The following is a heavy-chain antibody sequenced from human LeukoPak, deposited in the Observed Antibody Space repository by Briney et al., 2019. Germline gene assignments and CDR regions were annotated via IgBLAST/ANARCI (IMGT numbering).Heavy chain of an antibody. CDR2: INHSGST. J-gene: IGHJ3*02. V-gene: IGHV4-34*01. CDR1: IGSFSGYY. Sequence: SETLSLTCAVYIGSFSGYYWTWIRQPPGKGLEWIGEINHSGSTNYNPSFKSRVTISVDTSKNQFSLKLSSVTAADTAVYYCARGLEGKNAFDIWGQGTRVTVSS. CDR3: ARGLEGKNAFDI.